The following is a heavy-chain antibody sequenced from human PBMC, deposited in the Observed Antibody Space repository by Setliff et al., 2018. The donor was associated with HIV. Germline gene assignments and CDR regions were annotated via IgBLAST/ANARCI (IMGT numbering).Heavy chain of an antibody. D-gene: IGHD2-2*01. V-gene: IGHV3-23*01. CDR1: GFTFSSYA. J-gene: IGHJ6*03. Sequence: GGSLRLSCAASGFTFSSYAMSWVRQAPGKGLEWVSAISGSGSSTYYADSVKGRFTISRDNSKNTLYLQMNSLRAEDTAVYYCAKSGYCGSSTCRNFYYYMDVWGKGTTVTVSS. CDR2: ISGSGSST. CDR3: AKSGYCGSSTCRNFYYYMDV.